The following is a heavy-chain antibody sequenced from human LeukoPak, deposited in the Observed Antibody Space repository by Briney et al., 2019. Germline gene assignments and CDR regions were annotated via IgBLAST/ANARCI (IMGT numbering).Heavy chain of an antibody. Sequence: GGSLRLSCAASGFTLGDYAMHWVRQAPGKGLEWVSGISWNSASIGYADSVKGRFTISRDNAENSLYLQMNSLRAEDTALYYCAKDASIGVSGIDWNNFDSWGQGTLVTVS. CDR3: AKDASIGVSGIDWNNFDS. V-gene: IGHV3-9*01. J-gene: IGHJ4*02. CDR1: GFTLGDYA. CDR2: ISWNSASI. D-gene: IGHD6-19*01.